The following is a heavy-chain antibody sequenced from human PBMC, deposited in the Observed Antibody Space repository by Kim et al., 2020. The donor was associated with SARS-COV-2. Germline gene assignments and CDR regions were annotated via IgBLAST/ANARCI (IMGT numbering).Heavy chain of an antibody. Sequence: ASVKVSCKASGYTVTSYGMHWVRQAPGQRLEWMGWINVGSGNTKYSQRFQGRVTFNRDTSASTAYMELSSLTSEDTALYYCARDVRSCSSTTCYGEGADYWGQGTLVTVSS. V-gene: IGHV1-3*01. D-gene: IGHD2-2*01. CDR1: GYTVTSYG. CDR3: ARDVRSCSSTTCYGEGADY. CDR2: INVGSGNT. J-gene: IGHJ4*02.